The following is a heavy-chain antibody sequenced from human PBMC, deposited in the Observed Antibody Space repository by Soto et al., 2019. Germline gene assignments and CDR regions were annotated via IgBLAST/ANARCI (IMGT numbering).Heavy chain of an antibody. V-gene: IGHV3-9*01. Sequence: EVQLVESGGGLVQPGRSLRLSCAASGFTFDDYAMHWVRQAPGKGLEWVSGISWNSGSIGYADSVKGRFTISRDNAKNSLYLQMNSLRAEDTALYYCAKGRLPPTYYDILTGFDYWGQGTLVTVSS. CDR3: AKGRLPPTYYDILTGFDY. D-gene: IGHD3-9*01. J-gene: IGHJ4*02. CDR1: GFTFDDYA. CDR2: ISWNSGSI.